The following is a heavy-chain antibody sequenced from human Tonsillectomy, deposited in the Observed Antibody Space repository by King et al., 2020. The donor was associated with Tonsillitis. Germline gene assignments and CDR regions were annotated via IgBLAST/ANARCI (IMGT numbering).Heavy chain of an antibody. Sequence: VQLVESGGDVVQPGRSLRLSCAASGFTFSSFAMHWVRQAPGKGLEWVSAISSDGSHKEYADSVKGRFAISRDDSTNTLYLQMNRLRAEDTAVYYCARGHVSFALVMGYCDYWGLGTLVTVSS. CDR3: ARGHVSFALVMGYCDY. D-gene: IGHD3/OR15-3a*01. CDR1: GFTFSSFA. J-gene: IGHJ4*02. V-gene: IGHV3-30*09. CDR2: ISSDGSHK.